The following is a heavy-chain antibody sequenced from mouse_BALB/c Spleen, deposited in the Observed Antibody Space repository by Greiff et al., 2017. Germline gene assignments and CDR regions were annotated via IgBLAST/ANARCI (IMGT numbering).Heavy chain of an antibody. CDR1: GYTFTSYW. CDR3: AREGVRDYVYAMDY. J-gene: IGHJ4*01. V-gene: IGHV1-69*02. Sequence: QVQLQQPGAELVKPGASVKLSCKASGYTFTSYWMHWVKQRPGQGLEWIGEIDPSDSYTNYNQKFKGKATLTVDKSSSTAYMQLSSLTSEDSAVYYCAREGVRDYVYAMDYWGQGTSVTVSS. D-gene: IGHD2-4*01. CDR2: IDPSDSYT.